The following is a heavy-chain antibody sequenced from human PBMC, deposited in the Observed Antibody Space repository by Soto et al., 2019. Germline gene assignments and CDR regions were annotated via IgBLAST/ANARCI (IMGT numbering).Heavy chain of an antibody. CDR3: AREVPNYYYFDY. D-gene: IGHD4-4*01. Sequence: GASVKVSCKASGYTFTGYYMHWARQAPGQGLEWMGWINPNSGGTNYAQKFQGRVTMTRDTSISTAYMELSRLRSDDTAVYYCAREVPNYYYFDYWGQGTLVTVSS. V-gene: IGHV1-2*02. CDR2: INPNSGGT. CDR1: GYTFTGYY. J-gene: IGHJ4*02.